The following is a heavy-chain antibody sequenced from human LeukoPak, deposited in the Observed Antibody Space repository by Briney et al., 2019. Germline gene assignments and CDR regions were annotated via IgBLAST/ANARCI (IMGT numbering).Heavy chain of an antibody. CDR2: IYYSGST. V-gene: IGHV4-59*01. D-gene: IGHD2-15*01. CDR3: ARRIPYDAFDI. Sequence: SETLSLTCTVSGDSIRSYYWSWIRQPPGKGLEWIGYIYYSGSTNYNPSLKSRVTISVDTSKNQFSLKLSSVTAADTAVYYCARRIPYDAFDIWGQGTMVTVSS. CDR1: GDSIRSYY. J-gene: IGHJ3*02.